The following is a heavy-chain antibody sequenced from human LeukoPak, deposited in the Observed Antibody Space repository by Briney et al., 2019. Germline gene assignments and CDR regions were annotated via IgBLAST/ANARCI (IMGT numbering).Heavy chain of an antibody. CDR2: ISSSSSYI. CDR1: GFTFSSYS. Sequence: GGSLRLSCAASGFTFSSYSMTWVRQAPGKGLEWVSSISSSSSYIYYADSVKGRFTISRDNAKNSLYLQMNSLRAEDTAVYYCAKDPGLNYYDSSGYIDYWGQGTLVTVSS. J-gene: IGHJ4*02. CDR3: AKDPGLNYYDSSGYIDY. V-gene: IGHV3-21*01. D-gene: IGHD3-22*01.